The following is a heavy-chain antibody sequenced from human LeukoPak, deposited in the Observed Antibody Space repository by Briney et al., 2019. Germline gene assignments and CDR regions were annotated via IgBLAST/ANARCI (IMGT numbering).Heavy chain of an antibody. D-gene: IGHD4/OR15-4a*01. CDR1: GFTFSSFA. J-gene: IGHJ4*02. V-gene: IGHV3-23*01. CDR2: ITGSGGTT. Sequence: GSLRLSCEASGFTFSSFAMTWVRQAPGKGLEWVSSITGSGGTTYYADSVKGRFTFSRDNSKNTVSLRMNTLRAEDTALYYCARIKDNYGVDYWGQGTLVTVSS. CDR3: ARIKDNYGVDY.